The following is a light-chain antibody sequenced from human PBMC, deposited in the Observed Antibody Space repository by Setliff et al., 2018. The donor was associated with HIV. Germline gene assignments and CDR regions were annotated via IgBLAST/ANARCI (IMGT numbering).Light chain of an antibody. CDR3: QSYDTSLSGRSV. CDR2: GTY. V-gene: IGLV1-40*01. Sequence: QSVLTQPPSVSGAPGQRVTIPCTGSRSNIGAGYDVHWYQQLPGTAPKLLIYGTYFRPSGVPDRFSGSKSGTSASLAITGLQAGDEADYYCQSYDTSLSGRSVLGAGTKVTVL. J-gene: IGLJ1*01. CDR1: RSNIGAGYD.